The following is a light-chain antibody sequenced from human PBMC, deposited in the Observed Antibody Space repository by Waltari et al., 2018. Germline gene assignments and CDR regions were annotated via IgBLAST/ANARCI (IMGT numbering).Light chain of an antibody. CDR3: CSFAGGNNFEVI. J-gene: IGLJ2*01. Sequence: QSALTQPASVSGSPGQSITISCTGTSSNVENYNLVSWYQHHPGKAPTLLIYEVSKRPAGISNRFSGSTSGNTASLTISGLQAEDESDYYCCSFAGGNNFEVIFGGGTRLTVL. V-gene: IGLV2-23*02. CDR2: EVS. CDR1: SSNVENYNL.